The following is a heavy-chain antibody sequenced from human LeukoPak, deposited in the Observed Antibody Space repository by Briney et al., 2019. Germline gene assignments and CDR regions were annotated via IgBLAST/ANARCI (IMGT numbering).Heavy chain of an antibody. J-gene: IGHJ4*02. CDR1: GGSIRSVQ. CDR3: LRHRAYSSPSPFDY. CDR2: IYYTGST. Sequence: ASETLSLTCSVSGGSIRSVQWLWIRQPPGKGLEWIGYIYYTGSTNYNPSLKSRVTMFVDMSKTQFSLRLSSVTAADTAVYYCLRHRAYSSPSPFDYWGQGTLVTVSS. D-gene: IGHD6-6*01. V-gene: IGHV4-59*08.